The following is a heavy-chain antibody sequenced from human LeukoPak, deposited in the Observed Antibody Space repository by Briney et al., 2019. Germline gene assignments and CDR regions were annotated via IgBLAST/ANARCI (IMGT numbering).Heavy chain of an antibody. CDR2: MNPKSGDT. Sequence: ASVKVSCKASGYIFIDYEINWVRQASGQGFEWMGWMNPKSGDTGYEQKLQGRVTITRDSSLSTVYMELGRLGSEDTALYYCARGRYMDVWGKGTPVTVSS. CDR1: GYIFIDYE. V-gene: IGHV1-8*03. J-gene: IGHJ6*04. CDR3: ARGRYMDV.